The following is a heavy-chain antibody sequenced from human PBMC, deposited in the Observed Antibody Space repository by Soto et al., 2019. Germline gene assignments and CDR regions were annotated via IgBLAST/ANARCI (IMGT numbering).Heavy chain of an antibody. CDR3: AKDLRVSFPQLGVVTH. D-gene: IGHD3-3*01. V-gene: IGHV3-23*01. CDR2: ISGSGGST. J-gene: IGHJ4*02. CDR1: GFTFSSYA. Sequence: GGSLRLSCAASGFTFSSYAMSWFRQAPGKGLEWVSAISGSGGSTYYADSVKGRFTISRDNSKNTLYQQMNSLRAEDTAVYYCAKDLRVSFPQLGVVTHWGQGTLVTVSS.